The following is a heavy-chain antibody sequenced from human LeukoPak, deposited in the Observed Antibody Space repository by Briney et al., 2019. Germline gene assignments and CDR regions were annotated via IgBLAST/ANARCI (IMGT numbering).Heavy chain of an antibody. J-gene: IGHJ5*02. CDR3: ARDHGLASAWFDP. D-gene: IGHD6-13*01. CDR1: GASMNSYF. V-gene: IGHV4-4*07. CDR2: ISTSENT. Sequence: ETLSLPCTVSGASMNSYFWTWICRPAGKGLEWIGRISTSENTNYNPSLKSRVTMSIDTSKNQFSLKLSSVTAADTAVYYCARDHGLASAWFDPWGQGTLVTVSS.